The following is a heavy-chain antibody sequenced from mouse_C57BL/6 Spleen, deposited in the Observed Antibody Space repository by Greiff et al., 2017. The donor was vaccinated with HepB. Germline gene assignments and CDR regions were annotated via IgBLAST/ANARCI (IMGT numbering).Heavy chain of an antibody. CDR3: TRGKGTAQACFAD. J-gene: IGHJ3*01. V-gene: IGHV5-9-1*02. Sequence: EVKLMESGEGLVKPGGSLKLSCAASGFTFSSYAMSWVRQTPEKRLEWVAYISRGGDYIYYADTVKGRFTISRDNARNTLYLQMSSLKSEDTAMYYCTRGKGTAQACFADWGQGTLVTVSA. D-gene: IGHD3-2*02. CDR2: ISRGGDYI. CDR1: GFTFSSYA.